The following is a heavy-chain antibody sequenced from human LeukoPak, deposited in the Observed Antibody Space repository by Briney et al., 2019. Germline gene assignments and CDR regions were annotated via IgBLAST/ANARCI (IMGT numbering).Heavy chain of an antibody. CDR2: INLRSGTT. D-gene: IGHD3-9*01. J-gene: IGHJ4*02. CDR3: RLVTTGDY. CDR1: GYSFTGQY. Sequence: ASVTVSCKTSGYSFTGQYMHWVRQAPGQGLEWMGRINLRSGTTNYAQKFQDRVTVTRDTSITTVYIEVSRLRSDDTAVYYCRLVTTGDYWGQGTLVTVSS. V-gene: IGHV1-2*06.